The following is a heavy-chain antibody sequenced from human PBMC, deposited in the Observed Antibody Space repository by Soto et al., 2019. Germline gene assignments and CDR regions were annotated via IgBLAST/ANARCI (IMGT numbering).Heavy chain of an antibody. Sequence: GGSLRLSCAASGFTFSSYGMHWVRQAPGKGLEWVAVIWYDGSNKYYADSVKGRFTISRDNSKNTLYLQMNSLRAEDTAVYYCAGDSPYGSGSYCLDYWGQGTLVTVSS. V-gene: IGHV3-33*01. J-gene: IGHJ4*02. CDR3: AGDSPYGSGSYCLDY. D-gene: IGHD3-10*01. CDR2: IWYDGSNK. CDR1: GFTFSSYG.